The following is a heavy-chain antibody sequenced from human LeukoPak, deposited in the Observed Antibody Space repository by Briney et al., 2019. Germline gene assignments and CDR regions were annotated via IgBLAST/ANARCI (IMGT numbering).Heavy chain of an antibody. J-gene: IGHJ4*02. D-gene: IGHD3-16*02. CDR1: GYTFTSYG. Sequence: ASVKVSCKASGYTFTSYGISWVRQAPGQGLEWMGWIHPSTGNPTYAQGFTGRFVFSLDTSVSTTYLQISSLKAEDTAVYFCARAFQSLGGLSLPDYWGQGTLVTVSS. CDR3: ARAFQSLGGLSLPDY. CDR2: IHPSTGNP. V-gene: IGHV7-4-1*02.